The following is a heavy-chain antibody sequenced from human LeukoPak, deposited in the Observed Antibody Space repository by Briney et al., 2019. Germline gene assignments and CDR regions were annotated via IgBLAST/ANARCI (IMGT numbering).Heavy chain of an antibody. CDR2: ISAYNGNT. D-gene: IGHD3-3*01. Sequence: GASVKVSCKASGYTFTSYGISWVRQAPGQGLEWMGWISAYNGNTNYAQKLQGRVTMTTDTSTSTAYMELRSLRSDDTAVYYCARVDGYYDFWSGYYYYYYYMDVWGKGTTVTVSS. V-gene: IGHV1-18*01. CDR1: GYTFTSYG. CDR3: ARVDGYYDFWSGYYYYYYYMDV. J-gene: IGHJ6*03.